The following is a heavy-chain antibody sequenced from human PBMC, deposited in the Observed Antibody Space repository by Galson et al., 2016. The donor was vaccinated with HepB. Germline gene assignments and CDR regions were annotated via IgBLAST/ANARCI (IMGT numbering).Heavy chain of an antibody. Sequence: SVKVSCKASRDSFGTYAFSWVRQAPGQGLEWMGGIIPMFGIPKSAPRFRDRLTITADESSSTVFMELSSLRSDDTALYYCARGPGTDYYGSGTYSTLDSWGLGTVVSVSS. V-gene: IGHV1-69*13. J-gene: IGHJ5*01. CDR3: ARGPGTDYYGSGTYSTLDS. D-gene: IGHD3-10*01. CDR2: IIPMFGIP. CDR1: RDSFGTYA.